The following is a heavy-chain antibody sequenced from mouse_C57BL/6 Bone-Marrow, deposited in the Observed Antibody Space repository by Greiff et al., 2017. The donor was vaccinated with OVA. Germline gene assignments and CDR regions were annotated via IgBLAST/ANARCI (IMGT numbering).Heavy chain of an antibody. Sequence: EVKLQESGAELVRPGASVKLSCTASGFNIKDDYMHWVKQRPEQGLEWIGWIDPENGDTEYASKFQGKATITADTSSNTAYLQLSSLTSEDTAVYYCTRGWFPWFAYWGQGTLVTVSA. D-gene: IGHD2-3*01. J-gene: IGHJ3*01. CDR3: TRGWFPWFAY. CDR2: IDPENGDT. V-gene: IGHV14-4*01. CDR1: GFNIKDDY.